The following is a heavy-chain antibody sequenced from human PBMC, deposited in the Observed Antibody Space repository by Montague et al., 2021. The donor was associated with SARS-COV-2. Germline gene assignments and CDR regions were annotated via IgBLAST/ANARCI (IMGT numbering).Heavy chain of an antibody. Sequence: SETLSLTCTVSGGSISSYYWSWIRQPPGKGLEWIGYIYYSGSTNYNPSLKSRVTISVDTSKNQFSLKLSSVTAADTAVYYCARDKPYYDFWLGYGMDVWGQGTTVTVSS. CDR1: GGSISSYY. J-gene: IGHJ6*02. V-gene: IGHV4-59*01. CDR3: ARDKPYYDFWLGYGMDV. D-gene: IGHD3-3*01. CDR2: IYYSGST.